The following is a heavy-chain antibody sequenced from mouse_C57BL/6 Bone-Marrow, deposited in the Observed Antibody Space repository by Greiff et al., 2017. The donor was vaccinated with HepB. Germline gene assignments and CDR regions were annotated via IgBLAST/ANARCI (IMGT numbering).Heavy chain of an antibody. CDR1: GFNIKDDY. V-gene: IGHV14-4*01. CDR3: TTEGVQRGY. J-gene: IGHJ2*01. Sequence: EVKLMESGAELVRPGASVKLSCTASGFNIKDDYMHWVKQRPEQGLEWIGWIDPENGDTEYASKFQGKATITADTSSNTAYLQLSSLTSEDTAVYYCTTEGVQRGYWGQGTTLTVSS. CDR2: IDPENGDT.